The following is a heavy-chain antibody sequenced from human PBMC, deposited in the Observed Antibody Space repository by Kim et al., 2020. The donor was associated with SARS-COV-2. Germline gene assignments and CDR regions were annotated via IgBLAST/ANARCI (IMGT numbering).Heavy chain of an antibody. J-gene: IGHJ4*02. CDR3: AKDLYYDTNDSTIDH. Sequence: AESGTGRFTISRDNSKNTLFLQMHSLRAEETALYYCAKDLYYDTNDSTIDHWGQGTLVVVSS. D-gene: IGHD3-16*01. V-gene: IGHV3-23*01.